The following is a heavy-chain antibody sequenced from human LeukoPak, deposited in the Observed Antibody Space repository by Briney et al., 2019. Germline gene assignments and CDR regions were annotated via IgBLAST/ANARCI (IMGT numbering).Heavy chain of an antibody. CDR1: GYSISSGYY. J-gene: IGHJ4*02. D-gene: IGHD3-22*01. CDR2: IYHSGST. CDR3: ARVSRYYDSSGYSGYFDY. V-gene: IGHV4-38-2*02. Sequence: SETLSLTCTVSGYSISSGYYWGWIRQPPGKGREWIGSIYHSGSTYYNPSLKSRVTISVDTSKNQFSLNLSSVTAADTAVYYCARVSRYYDSSGYSGYFDYWGQGTLVTVSS.